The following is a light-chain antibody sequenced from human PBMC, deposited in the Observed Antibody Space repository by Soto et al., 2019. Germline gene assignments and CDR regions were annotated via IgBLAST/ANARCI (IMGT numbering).Light chain of an antibody. CDR1: SSDVGGYNY. CDR3: SSYTTSSTPV. CDR2: EVN. J-gene: IGLJ3*02. V-gene: IGLV2-14*01. Sequence: QSALTQPASVSGSPGQSITICCTGTSSDVGGYNYVSWYQQHPGKAPKLMIYEVNNRPSGVSNRFSGSKSGNTASLTISGLHAEDEADYYCSSYTTSSTPVFGGWTKLTVL.